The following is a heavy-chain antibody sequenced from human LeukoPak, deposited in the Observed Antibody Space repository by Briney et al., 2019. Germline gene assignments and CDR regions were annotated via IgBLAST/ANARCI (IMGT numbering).Heavy chain of an antibody. D-gene: IGHD3-10*01. V-gene: IGHV3-23*01. CDR2: ISGSGGST. Sequence: GGSLRLSCAASGFTFSSYAMSWVRQAPGKGLEWVSAISGSGGSTYYADSVKGRFTISRDNSRNTLYLQMNSLRAGDTAVYYCAKVYNYYGSGSSMRVYYFDYWGQGTLVTVSS. J-gene: IGHJ4*02. CDR1: GFTFSSYA. CDR3: AKVYNYYGSGSSMRVYYFDY.